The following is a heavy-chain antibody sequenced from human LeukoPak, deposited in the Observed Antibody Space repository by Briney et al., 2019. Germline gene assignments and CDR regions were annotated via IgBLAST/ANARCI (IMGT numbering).Heavy chain of an antibody. CDR3: AKDQGYNSAWYSRDGFDI. V-gene: IGHV3-23*01. J-gene: IGHJ3*02. D-gene: IGHD6-19*01. CDR2: ISFSGDST. Sequence: PGGSLRLSCATSGFTFSSYAMSWVRQAPGKGLEWVSAISFSGDSTFYADSGKGRFTISRDNSKNTLYLQMNSLRAEDTAIYYCAKDQGYNSAWYSRDGFDIWGQGTVVTVSS. CDR1: GFTFSSYA.